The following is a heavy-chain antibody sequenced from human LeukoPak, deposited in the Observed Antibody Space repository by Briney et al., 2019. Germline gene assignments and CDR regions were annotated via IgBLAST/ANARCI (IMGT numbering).Heavy chain of an antibody. CDR2: INPNSGGT. CDR1: GYTFTGYY. Sequence: ASVKVSCKASGYTFTGYYMHWVRQAPGQGLEWMGWINPNSGGTNYAQKFQGWVTMTRDTSISTAYMELSRLRSDDTAVYYCARGYCSGGSCYGWFDPWGQGTLVTVS. CDR3: ARGYCSGGSCYGWFDP. D-gene: IGHD2-15*01. V-gene: IGHV1-2*04. J-gene: IGHJ5*02.